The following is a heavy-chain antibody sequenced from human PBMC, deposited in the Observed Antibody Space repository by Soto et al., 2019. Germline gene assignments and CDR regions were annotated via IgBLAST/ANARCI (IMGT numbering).Heavy chain of an antibody. CDR2: ISGSGGST. CDR1: GFTFSSYA. Sequence: GGSLRLSCAASGFTFSSYAMSWVRQAPGKGLEWVSAISGSGGSTYYADSVKGRFTISRDNSKNTLYLQMNSLRAEDTAVYYCAKDEPTGARYNWNSPLGNWFDPWGQGTLVTVSS. J-gene: IGHJ5*02. CDR3: AKDEPTGARYNWNSPLGNWFDP. D-gene: IGHD1-7*01. V-gene: IGHV3-23*01.